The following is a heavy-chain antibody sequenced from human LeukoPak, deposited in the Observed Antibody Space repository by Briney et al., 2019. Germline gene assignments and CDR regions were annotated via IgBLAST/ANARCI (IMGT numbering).Heavy chain of an antibody. CDR1: GYTFTSYD. J-gene: IGHJ6*03. V-gene: IGHV1-8*01. CDR3: ARALSWTTESYYYMDV. Sequence: AASVKVSFKASGYTFTSYDINWVRQAPGQGLEWMGWMNPSSGNTGYAQKFQGRVIMTKNTSITTAYMDLSSLKSEDTAVYYCARALSWTTESYYYMDVWGKGTTVTVSS. D-gene: IGHD3/OR15-3a*01. CDR2: MNPSSGNT.